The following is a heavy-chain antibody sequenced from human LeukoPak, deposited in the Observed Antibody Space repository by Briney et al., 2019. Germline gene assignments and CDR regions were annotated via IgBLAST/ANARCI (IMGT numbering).Heavy chain of an antibody. J-gene: IGHJ6*03. V-gene: IGHV4-34*01. CDR2: INHSGST. Sequence: SETLSLTCAVYGGSFSGYYWSWIRQPPGKGLEWIGEINHSGSTNYNPSLKSRVTISVDTSKNQFSLKLSSVTAADTAVYYCXXXTYYFYSFGNNIDYMDVWGKGTTVTISS. D-gene: IGHD3-10*01. CDR1: GGSFSGYY. CDR3: XXXTYYFYSFGNNIDYMDV.